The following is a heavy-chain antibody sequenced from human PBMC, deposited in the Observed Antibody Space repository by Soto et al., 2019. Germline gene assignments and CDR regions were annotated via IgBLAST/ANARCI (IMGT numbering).Heavy chain of an antibody. Sequence: GASVKVSCKASGYTFTSYGISWVRQAPGQGLEWMGWISAYNGNTNYAQKLQGRVTMTTDTSTSTAYMELRSLRSDDTAVYYCARWGYSYGLDHYYGMDVWGQGTTVTGSS. CDR2: ISAYNGNT. J-gene: IGHJ6*02. CDR3: ARWGYSYGLDHYYGMDV. V-gene: IGHV1-18*01. D-gene: IGHD5-18*01. CDR1: GYTFTSYG.